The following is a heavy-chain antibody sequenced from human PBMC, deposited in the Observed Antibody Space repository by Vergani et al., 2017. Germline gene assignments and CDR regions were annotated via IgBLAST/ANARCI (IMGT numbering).Heavy chain of an antibody. Sequence: QVQLVQSGAEVKKPGASVKVSCKASGYTFTGYYMHWVRQAPGPGLEWMGWINPNSGGTNYAQKFQGRVTMTRDTSISTAYMELSRLRSDDTAVYYCARDYCSGGSCYNIDYWGQGTLVTVSS. CDR2: INPNSGGT. J-gene: IGHJ4*02. CDR1: GYTFTGYY. CDR3: ARDYCSGGSCYNIDY. D-gene: IGHD2-15*01. V-gene: IGHV1-2*02.